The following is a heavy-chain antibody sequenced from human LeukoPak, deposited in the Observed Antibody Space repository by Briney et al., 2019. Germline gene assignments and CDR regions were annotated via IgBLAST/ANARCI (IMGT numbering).Heavy chain of an antibody. V-gene: IGHV3-48*01. D-gene: IGHD6-13*01. Sequence: GGSLRLSCAASGFSFSAYAMNWVRQTPGKGLEWVSYISYNSETTHYVDSVKGRFTISRDNARNSLYLQMNSLRAEDTAVYYCARGLAPLSSSWTDFDYWGQGALVTVSS. CDR3: ARGLAPLSSSWTDFDY. CDR1: GFSFSAYA. CDR2: ISYNSETT. J-gene: IGHJ4*02.